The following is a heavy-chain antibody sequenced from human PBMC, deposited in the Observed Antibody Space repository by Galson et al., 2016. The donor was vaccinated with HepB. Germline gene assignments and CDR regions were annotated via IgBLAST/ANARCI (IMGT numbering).Heavy chain of an antibody. CDR2: IHTSGST. Sequence: SETLSLTCTVSGDSISRYYWSWIRQPAGKGLEWVGRIHTSGSTKYNPSLESRVTMSLGTSRNHFSLGLSSVTAADTAVYYCARGDGQYCSGGHCYYFDDWGQGTLVTVYS. CDR3: ARGDGQYCSGGHCYYFDD. J-gene: IGHJ4*02. D-gene: IGHD2-15*01. CDR1: GDSISRYY. V-gene: IGHV4-4*07.